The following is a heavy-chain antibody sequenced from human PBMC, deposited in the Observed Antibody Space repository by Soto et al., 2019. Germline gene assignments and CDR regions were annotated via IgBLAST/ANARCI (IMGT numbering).Heavy chain of an antibody. J-gene: IGHJ4*02. CDR3: ARSDGRY. CDR2: IFDSGTT. V-gene: IGHV4-30-4*02. CDR1: GGSITSDYSC. Sequence: SETLSLTCTVSGGSITSDYSCWSWIRQPPGEGLEWIGYIFDSGTTYTNPSLRSRVAISLDTSKNQFSLKLSSVTAADTAVYYCARSDGRYWGQGTLVTVSS.